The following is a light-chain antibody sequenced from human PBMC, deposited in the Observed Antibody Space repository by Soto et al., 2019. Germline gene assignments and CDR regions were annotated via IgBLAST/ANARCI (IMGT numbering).Light chain of an antibody. Sequence: EVVLTLCPGTLSLSPGERATLSCRASQSVISNYLAWYQQKPGLAPRLLIYGASSRATGTPDRFSGSGSGTDFTLTISRLEPAHFEVYYCQQYGRSQTFGQGTKVDIK. CDR1: QSVISNY. V-gene: IGKV3-20*01. CDR3: QQYGRSQT. CDR2: GAS. J-gene: IGKJ1*01.